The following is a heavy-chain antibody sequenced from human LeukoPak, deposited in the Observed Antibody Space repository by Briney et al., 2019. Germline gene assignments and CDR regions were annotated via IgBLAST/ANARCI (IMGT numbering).Heavy chain of an antibody. V-gene: IGHV4-34*01. J-gene: IGHJ3*02. Sequence: SETLSLTCAVYGGSFSGYYWSWIRQPPGKGLEWIGEINHSGSTNYNPSLKSRVTISVDTSKNQFSLKLSSVTAADTAVYYCARHQGPRDGYNYGRAFDIWGQGTMVTVSS. D-gene: IGHD5-24*01. CDR1: GGSFSGYY. CDR3: ARHQGPRDGYNYGRAFDI. CDR2: INHSGST.